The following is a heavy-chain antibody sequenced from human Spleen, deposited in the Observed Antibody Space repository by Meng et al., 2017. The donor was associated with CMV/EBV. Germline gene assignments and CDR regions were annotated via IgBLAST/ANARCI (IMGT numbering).Heavy chain of an antibody. V-gene: IGHV1-18*01. CDR1: DYTFTSYG. D-gene: IGHD6-25*01. CDR3: ARVESSGSKGDY. Sequence: ASVKVSCKASDYTFTSYGISWVRQAPGQGLEWVGWITPYNGNTNYAQKLQGRVTMTTDTSTNTAYMELRSLRSDDTAVYYCARVESSGSKGDYWGQGTLVTVSS. CDR2: ITPYNGNT. J-gene: IGHJ4*02.